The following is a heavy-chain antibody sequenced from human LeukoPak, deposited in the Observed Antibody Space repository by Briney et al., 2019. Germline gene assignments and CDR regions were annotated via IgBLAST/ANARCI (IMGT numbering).Heavy chain of an antibody. CDR1: GFSISGYW. J-gene: IGHJ4*02. CDR2: TNNDGSSA. V-gene: IGHV3-74*01. Sequence: GGSLRLSCAASGFSISGYWMHWVRQAPGKGLMWVSRTNNDGSSATYADSVKGRFTISRDNARNTFYLQMNSLRAEDTAVYYCIGTSSYSCWGQGTLVTVSS. CDR3: IGTSSYSC. D-gene: IGHD2-21*01.